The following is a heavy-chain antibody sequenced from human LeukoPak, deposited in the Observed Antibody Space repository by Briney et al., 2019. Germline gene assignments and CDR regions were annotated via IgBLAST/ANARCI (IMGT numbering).Heavy chain of an antibody. CDR1: GFTFNAYS. CDR3: ARVGARGSSSYFDY. Sequence: GGSLRLSCAASGFTFNAYSMNWVRQAPGKGLEWVSSISSSSSYIYYADSVKGRFTISRDNAKNSLYLQMNSLRAEDTAVYYCARVGARGSSSYFDYWGQGTLVTVSS. V-gene: IGHV3-21*01. CDR2: ISSSSSYI. D-gene: IGHD6-6*01. J-gene: IGHJ4*02.